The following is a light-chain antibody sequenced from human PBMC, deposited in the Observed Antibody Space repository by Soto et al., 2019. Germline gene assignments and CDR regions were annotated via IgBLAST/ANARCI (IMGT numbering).Light chain of an antibody. CDR1: SSDVGAYTS. CDR2: EVS. CDR3: SSYTSYTGDYD. V-gene: IGLV2-14*01. J-gene: IGLJ1*01. Sequence: SALTKPASVSGSPGQPITISCTGTSSDVGAYTSVSWYQQHPGKAPKLIIYEVSNRPPGISTRFPGSKSASTASLTIYGLQDEDEAHYYSSSYTSYTGDYDFATGTKVTV.